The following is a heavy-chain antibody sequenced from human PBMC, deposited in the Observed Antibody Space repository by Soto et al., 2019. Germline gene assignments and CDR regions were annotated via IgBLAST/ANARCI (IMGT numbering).Heavy chain of an antibody. D-gene: IGHD3-22*01. J-gene: IGHJ6*02. Sequence: QLQLQESGPRLVTPSGTLSLTCIVSGGFVNTSNWWSWIRQPPGKGLEWIGEVYHTGKTNYSPSFKSRVNMSVDKSKNQFSLKLSSVTAADTAVYYCARATVYFESSAEDVWGQGTTVTVSS. CDR3: ARATVYFESSAEDV. V-gene: IGHV4-4*02. CDR2: VYHTGKT. CDR1: GGFVNTSNW.